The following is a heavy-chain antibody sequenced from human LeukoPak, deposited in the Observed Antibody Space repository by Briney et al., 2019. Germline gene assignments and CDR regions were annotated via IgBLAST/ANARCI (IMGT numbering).Heavy chain of an antibody. CDR2: IWYDGSNK. J-gene: IGHJ4*02. CDR3: ARNDKGNSYGYSIDY. CDR1: GFTFSSHG. D-gene: IGHD5-18*01. Sequence: GGSLRLPCAASGFTFSSHGMHWVRQAPGKGLEWVAVIWYDGSNKYYADSVKGRFTISRDNSKNTLYLQMNSLRAEDTAVYYCARNDKGNSYGYSIDYWGQGTLVTVSS. V-gene: IGHV3-33*01.